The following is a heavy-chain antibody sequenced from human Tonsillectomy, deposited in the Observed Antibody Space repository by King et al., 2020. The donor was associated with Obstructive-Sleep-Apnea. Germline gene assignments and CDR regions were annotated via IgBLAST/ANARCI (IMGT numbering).Heavy chain of an antibody. J-gene: IGHJ2*01. D-gene: IGHD7-27*01. Sequence: LQLQESGPGLVKPSETLSLTCTVSGASINNYFWSWIRQSPGKGLEWIGYVYSTGSTNYNPSLKSRVTISVDTSENQFSLNLNSVTAADTAVYFCARSGDGAYWYYDLWGRGTLVTVSS. V-gene: IGHV4-59*08. CDR1: GASINNYF. CDR2: VYSTGST. CDR3: ARSGDGAYWYYDL.